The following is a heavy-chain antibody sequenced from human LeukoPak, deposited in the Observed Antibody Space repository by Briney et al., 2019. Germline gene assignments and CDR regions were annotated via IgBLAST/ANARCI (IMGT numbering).Heavy chain of an antibody. Sequence: SETLSLTCSVSAGSIGNYYWSSIRQPPGKGLEWIGYFYTTGGTNYNPSLRSRVTMSLDTSNNQFSLRLTSVTAADTAVYYCARHVKNYYPNYWGQGILVTVSS. J-gene: IGHJ4*02. CDR1: AGSIGNYY. V-gene: IGHV4-4*09. CDR2: FYTTGGT. CDR3: ARHVKNYYPNY. D-gene: IGHD1-26*01.